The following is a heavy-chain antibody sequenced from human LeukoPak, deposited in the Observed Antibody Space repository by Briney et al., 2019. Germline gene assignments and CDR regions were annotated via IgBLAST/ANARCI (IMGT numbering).Heavy chain of an antibody. D-gene: IGHD2-15*01. J-gene: IGHJ5*02. V-gene: IGHV1-69*05. CDR3: ARARRYCSGGSCYSGFDP. CDR1: GGTFSSYA. CDR2: IIPIFGTA. Sequence: SVKVSCKASGGTFSSYAISWVRQAPGQGLEWMGGIIPIFGTANYAQKFQGRVTITTDESTGTAYMELSSLRSEDTAVYYCARARRYCSGGSCYSGFDPWGQGTLVTVSS.